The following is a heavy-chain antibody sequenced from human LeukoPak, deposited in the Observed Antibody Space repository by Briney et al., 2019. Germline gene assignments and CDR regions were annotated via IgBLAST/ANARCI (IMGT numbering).Heavy chain of an antibody. V-gene: IGHV3-48*02. CDR2: ISSGSSTI. CDR1: GFTFSSYG. D-gene: IGHD3-10*01. CDR3: ATWFGELSWGLFDY. Sequence: PGVPLRLFCAASGFTFSSYGMNWVRQAPGKGLEWVSYISSGSSTIYYADSVKGRFTISRGNAKNSLYLQMNSLRDEDTAVYYCATWFGELSWGLFDYWGQGTLVTVSS. J-gene: IGHJ4*02.